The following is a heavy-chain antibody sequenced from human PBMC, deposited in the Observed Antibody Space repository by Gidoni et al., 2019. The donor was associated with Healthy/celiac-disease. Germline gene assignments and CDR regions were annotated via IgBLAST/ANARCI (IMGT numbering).Heavy chain of an antibody. V-gene: IGHV4-39*01. J-gene: IGHJ4*02. CDR1: GGSISSSSYY. D-gene: IGHD6-13*01. CDR2: IYYSGST. Sequence: QLQLQESGPGLVKPSETLSLTCTVSGGSISSSSYYWGWIRQPPGKGLEWIGSIYYSGSTYYNPSLKSRVTISVDTSKNQFSLKLSSVTAADTAVYYCASLLAAAGPPLDYWGQGTLVTVSS. CDR3: ASLLAAAGPPLDY.